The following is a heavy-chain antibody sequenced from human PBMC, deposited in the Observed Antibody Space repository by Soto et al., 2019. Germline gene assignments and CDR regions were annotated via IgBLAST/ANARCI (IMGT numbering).Heavy chain of an antibody. CDR3: ARAVGQKGWYYDPPRMDV. J-gene: IGHJ6*02. D-gene: IGHD3-22*01. CDR2: IYYSGST. Sequence: SETLSLTCTVSGGSISSGDYYWSWIRQPPGKGLEWIGYIYYSGSTYYNPSLKSRVTISVDTSKNQFSLKLSSVTAADTAVYYCARAVGQKGWYYDPPRMDVWGQGTTVTVSS. V-gene: IGHV4-30-4*01. CDR1: GGSISSGDYY.